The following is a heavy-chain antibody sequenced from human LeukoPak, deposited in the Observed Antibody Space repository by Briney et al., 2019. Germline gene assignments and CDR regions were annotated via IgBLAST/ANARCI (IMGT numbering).Heavy chain of an antibody. CDR1: GGSISSYY. D-gene: IGHD3-3*01. J-gene: IGHJ4*02. V-gene: IGHV4-59*01. CDR3: ARGGGPHMMGMIPDY. CDR2: IYYSGST. Sequence: SETLSLTCTVSGGSISSYYWSWIRQPPGKGLEWIGYIYYSGSTNYNPSLKSRVTISVDTSKNQFSLKLSSVTAADTAVYYCARGGGPHMMGMIPDYWGQGTLVTVSS.